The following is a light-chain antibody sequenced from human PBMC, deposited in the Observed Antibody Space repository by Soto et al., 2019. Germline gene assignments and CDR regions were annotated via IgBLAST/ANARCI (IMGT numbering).Light chain of an antibody. CDR3: QQYGSSGT. V-gene: IGKV3-20*01. CDR2: GAS. CDR1: QSVSNNY. J-gene: IGKJ1*01. Sequence: TXSXGXLSLSPGXRANPSFRASQSVSNNYLAWYQQKPGQAPRLLIYGASNRATGIPDRFSGSGSGTDFTLTISRLEPEDFAVYYCQQYGSSGTFGQGTKVDIK.